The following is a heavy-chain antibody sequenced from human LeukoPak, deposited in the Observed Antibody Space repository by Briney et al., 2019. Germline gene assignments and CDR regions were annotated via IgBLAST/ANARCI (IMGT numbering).Heavy chain of an antibody. CDR3: AKDQGSSWSLPDY. V-gene: IGHV3-23*01. CDR1: GFTFSSYA. CDR2: ISGSGGST. J-gene: IGHJ4*02. D-gene: IGHD6-13*01. Sequence: GGSLRLSCAASGFTFSSYAMSWVRQAPGKGLGWVSAISGSGGSTYYADSVKGRFTISRDNSKNTLYLQMNSLRAEDTAVYYCAKDQGSSWSLPDYWGQGTLATVSS.